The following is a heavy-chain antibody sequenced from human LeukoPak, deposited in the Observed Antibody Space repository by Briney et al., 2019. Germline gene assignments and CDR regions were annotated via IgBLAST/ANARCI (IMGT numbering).Heavy chain of an antibody. V-gene: IGHV5-51*01. D-gene: IGHD1-26*01. CDR3: ARQRISGSYFGSAFDI. CDR1: GYSFTSYW. J-gene: IGHJ3*02. CDR2: IYPGDSDT. Sequence: GESLQISCKGSGYSFTSYWIGWVRQMPGKGLEWMGIIYPGDSDTRYSPSFQGQVTISADKSITTAYLQWNSLKASDTAMYYCARQRISGSYFGSAFDIWGQGTMVTVSS.